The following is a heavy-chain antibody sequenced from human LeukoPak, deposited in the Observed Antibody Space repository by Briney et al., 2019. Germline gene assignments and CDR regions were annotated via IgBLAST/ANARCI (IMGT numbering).Heavy chain of an antibody. CDR2: ISGSGGST. J-gene: IGHJ4*02. CDR3: ASLYGSGSYYSNPPFDY. Sequence: GGSLRLSCAASGFTVSSNYMSWVRQAPGKGLEWVSAISGSGGSTYYADSVKGRFTISRDNSKNTLYLQMNSLRAEDTAVYYCASLYGSGSYYSNPPFDYWGQGTLVTVSS. CDR1: GFTVSSNY. V-gene: IGHV3-23*01. D-gene: IGHD3-10*01.